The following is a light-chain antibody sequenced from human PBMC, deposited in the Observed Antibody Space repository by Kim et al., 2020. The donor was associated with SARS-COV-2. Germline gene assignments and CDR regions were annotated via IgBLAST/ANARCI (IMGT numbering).Light chain of an antibody. CDR1: SGHSSHI. J-gene: IGLJ3*02. Sequence: QPVLTQSSSASASLGSSVKLTCTLSSGHSSHIIAWHQQQPGKAPRYLMKLESTGNYKRGSGIPDRFSGSTSGADRFLTISNLQSEDEADYYCETWDIHTWVFGGGTQLIVL. CDR3: ETWDIHTWV. CDR2: LESTGNY. V-gene: IGLV4-60*03.